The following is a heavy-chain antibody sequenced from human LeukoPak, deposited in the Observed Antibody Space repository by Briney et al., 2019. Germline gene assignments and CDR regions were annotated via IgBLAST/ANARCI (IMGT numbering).Heavy chain of an antibody. D-gene: IGHD6-13*01. J-gene: IGHJ4*02. CDR3: VRGVGVSRFNYLDS. Sequence: GGSLRLSCAASGFAFNFYAMTWIRQAPGKGLEWVAVIWYDASNKYYADSVKGRFTISRDNSKNTLYLQMNSLRDDDTAVYYCVRGVGVSRFNYLDSWGQGTLVIVSS. CDR2: IWYDASNK. CDR1: GFAFNFYA. V-gene: IGHV3-33*08.